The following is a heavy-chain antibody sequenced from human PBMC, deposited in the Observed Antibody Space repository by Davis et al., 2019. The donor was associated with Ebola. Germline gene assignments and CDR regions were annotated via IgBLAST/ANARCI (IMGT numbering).Heavy chain of an antibody. J-gene: IGHJ6*04. D-gene: IGHD5/OR15-5a*01. Sequence: PRGSLRLSCAASGFTFSSLGMHWVRQAPGKGLEWVALISNDGTDKDYADSVKGRFTISRENSQNTVYLQINSLRAEDTAMYYCARVSLSTRNYYGLDVWGEGTTVTVSS. CDR2: ISNDGTDK. V-gene: IGHV3-30*03. CDR3: ARVSLSTRNYYGLDV. CDR1: GFTFSSLG.